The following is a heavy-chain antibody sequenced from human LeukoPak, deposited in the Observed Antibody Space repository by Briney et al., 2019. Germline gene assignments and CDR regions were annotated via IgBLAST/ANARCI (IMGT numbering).Heavy chain of an antibody. CDR1: GDSVSSNAVA. V-gene: IGHV6-1*01. CDR2: TYYKSKWFN. J-gene: IGHJ3*02. CDR3: ARPTPYSSSRLGAFDI. Sequence: SQTLSLTCAISGDSVSSNAVAWNWIRQSPSRGLEWLGRTYYKSKWFNDYAVSLKSRITITPDTSKNQFSLQLNSVTPEDTAVYYCARPTPYSSSRLGAFDIWGQGTMVTVSS. D-gene: IGHD6-13*01.